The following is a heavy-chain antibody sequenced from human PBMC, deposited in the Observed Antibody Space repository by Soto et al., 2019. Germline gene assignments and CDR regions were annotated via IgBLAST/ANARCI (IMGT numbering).Heavy chain of an antibody. CDR3: TTDWYYDFWSCYDQPRPFDY. J-gene: IGHJ4*02. V-gene: IGHV3-15*07. CDR1: GFTFSNAW. CDR2: IKSKTDGGTT. Sequence: EVQLVESGGGLVKPGGSLRLSCAASGFTFSNAWMNWVRQAPGKGLEWVGRIKSKTDGGTTDYAAPVKGRFTISRDDSKNTLYLQMNSLKTEDTAVYYCTTDWYYDFWSCYDQPRPFDYWGQGTLVTVSS. D-gene: IGHD3-3*01.